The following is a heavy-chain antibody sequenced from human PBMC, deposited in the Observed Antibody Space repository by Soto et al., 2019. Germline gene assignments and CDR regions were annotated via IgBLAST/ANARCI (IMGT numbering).Heavy chain of an antibody. V-gene: IGHV3-9*01. CDR1: GFTFDDYA. CDR3: AKGSAEYYYYYIDV. J-gene: IGHJ6*03. Sequence: EVKLVDSGGGLVQPVRSLRLSCAASGFTFDDYAMHWVRQAPGKGLEWVSGISWNSGSIGYADSVKGRFTISRDNAKNSLYLQMNSLRAEDTALYYCAKGSAEYYYYYIDVWGKGTTVTVSS. CDR2: ISWNSGSI.